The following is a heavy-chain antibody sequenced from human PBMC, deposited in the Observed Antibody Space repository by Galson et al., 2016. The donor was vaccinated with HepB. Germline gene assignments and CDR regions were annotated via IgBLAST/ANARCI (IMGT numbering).Heavy chain of an antibody. CDR3: AREVLFSSGYYDVFDL. D-gene: IGHD3-22*01. V-gene: IGHV3-11*01. CDR2: ISDTGSSR. CDR1: GFGFSDYF. Sequence: SLRLSCAAPGFGFSDYFMSWIRQVPGKGLEWVSFISDTGSSRLYADSVKGRFTISRDTAKNSVYLQMNGLRVEDTAVYYCAREVLFSSGYYDVFDLWGQGTMVTVSP. J-gene: IGHJ3*01.